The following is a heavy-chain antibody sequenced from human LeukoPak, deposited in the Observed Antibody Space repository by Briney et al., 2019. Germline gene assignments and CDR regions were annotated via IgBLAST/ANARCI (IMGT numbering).Heavy chain of an antibody. CDR3: AREGVRGLDGAFDI. CDR1: GGSISSGSYY. D-gene: IGHD3-10*01. CDR2: IYTSGST. J-gene: IGHJ3*02. V-gene: IGHV4-61*02. Sequence: SETLSLTCTVSGGSISSGSYYWSWIRQPAGKGLEWIGRIYTSGSTNYNPSLKSQVTISVDTSKNQFSLKLSSVTAADTAVYYCAREGVRGLDGAFDIWGQGTMVTVSS.